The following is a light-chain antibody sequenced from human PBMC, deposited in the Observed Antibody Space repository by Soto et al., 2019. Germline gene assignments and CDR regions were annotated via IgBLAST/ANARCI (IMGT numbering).Light chain of an antibody. Sequence: EIVLTQSPATLSLSPGERATLSCRASQSVSSYLVWYQQKPGQAPRLLIYDASNRATGIPARFSGSGSGTDFTLPISSLDPEDCAVYYCQQRSDWPITFGQGTRLEIK. J-gene: IGKJ5*01. CDR1: QSVSSY. CDR3: QQRSDWPIT. CDR2: DAS. V-gene: IGKV3-11*01.